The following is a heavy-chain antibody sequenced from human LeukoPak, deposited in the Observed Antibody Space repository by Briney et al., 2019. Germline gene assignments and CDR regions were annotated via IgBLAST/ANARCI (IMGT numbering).Heavy chain of an antibody. D-gene: IGHD3-22*01. CDR1: GGSISTYY. CDR3: AREYYYDSSGYYPPHAFDI. J-gene: IGHJ3*02. CDR2: IYYSGST. Sequence: PETLSLTCTVSGGSISTYYWSWIRQPPGKGLEWIGYIYYSGSTNYNPSLKSRVTISVDTSKKQFSLKLSSVTAADTAVYYCAREYYYDSSGYYPPHAFDIWGQGTMVTVSS. V-gene: IGHV4-59*01.